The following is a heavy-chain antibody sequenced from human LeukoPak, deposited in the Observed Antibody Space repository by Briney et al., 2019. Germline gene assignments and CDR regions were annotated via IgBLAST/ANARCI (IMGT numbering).Heavy chain of an antibody. CDR1: GFTFSSYA. Sequence: GGSLRLSCAASGFTFSSYAMSWVRQAPGKGLEWVSAISGSGGSTYYADSVKGRFTISRDNSKNTLYLQMNSLRAEDTAVYYCAKVNPDRIAVAGINLDYWGQGTLVTVSS. V-gene: IGHV3-23*01. D-gene: IGHD6-19*01. CDR3: AKVNPDRIAVAGINLDY. J-gene: IGHJ4*02. CDR2: ISGSGGST.